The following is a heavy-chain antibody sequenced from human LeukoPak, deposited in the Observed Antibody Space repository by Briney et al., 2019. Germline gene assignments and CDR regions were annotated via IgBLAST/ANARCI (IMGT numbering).Heavy chain of an antibody. CDR2: ISSSGGTV. Sequence: GGSLRLSCAASGFTFSSYEMNWVRQAPGKGLEWVSYISSSGGTVFYADSVKGRFTISRDNAKNSLYLQMNSLRAEDTAVYYCAELGITMIGGVWGKGTTVTISS. V-gene: IGHV3-48*03. CDR1: GFTFSSYE. D-gene: IGHD3-10*02. J-gene: IGHJ6*04. CDR3: AELGITMIGGV.